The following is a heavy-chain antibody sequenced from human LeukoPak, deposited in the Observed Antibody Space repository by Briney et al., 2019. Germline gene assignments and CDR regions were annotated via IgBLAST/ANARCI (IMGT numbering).Heavy chain of an antibody. J-gene: IGHJ3*02. Sequence: GGSLRLSCAASGFTFSSYSMNWVRQAPGKGLEWVSSISSSSSYIYYADSVRGRFTISRDNAKNSLYLQMNSLRADDTAVYYRGRTFVGPVVAAKGDAFDIWGQGTMVTVSS. CDR3: GRTFVGPVVAAKGDAFDI. D-gene: IGHD2-15*01. CDR2: ISSSSSYI. CDR1: GFTFSSYS. V-gene: IGHV3-21*01.